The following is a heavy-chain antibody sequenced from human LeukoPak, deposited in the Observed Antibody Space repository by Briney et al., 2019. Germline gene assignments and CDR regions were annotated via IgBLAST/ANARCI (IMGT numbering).Heavy chain of an antibody. J-gene: IGHJ4*02. V-gene: IGHV1-46*01. CDR1: GYTFTSYY. Sequence: ASVKVSCKASGYTFTSYYMHWVRRAPGQGLEWMGIINPSGGSTSYAQKFQGRVTMTRDTSTSTAYMELSSLRSEDTAVYYCAREAYDFWIDYWGQGTLVTVSS. CDR2: INPSGGST. CDR3: AREAYDFWIDY. D-gene: IGHD3-3*01.